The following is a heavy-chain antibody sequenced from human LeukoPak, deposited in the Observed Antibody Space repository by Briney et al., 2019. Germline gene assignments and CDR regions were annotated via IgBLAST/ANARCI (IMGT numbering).Heavy chain of an antibody. V-gene: IGHV3-21*01. CDR2: ISSSSSYI. CDR1: GFTFSSYS. Sequence: GGSLRLSCAASGFTFSSYSMNWVRQAPGKGLEWVSSISSSSSYIYYADSVKGRFTISRDNAKNSLYLQMNSLRAEDTAVYYCARGASYDILTGYFDCWGQGTLVTVSS. CDR3: ARGASYDILTGYFDC. D-gene: IGHD3-9*01. J-gene: IGHJ4*02.